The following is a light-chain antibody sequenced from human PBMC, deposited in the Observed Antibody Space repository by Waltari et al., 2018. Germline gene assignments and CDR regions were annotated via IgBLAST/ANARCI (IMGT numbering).Light chain of an antibody. J-gene: IGKJ2*01. CDR1: QTVSSNY. Sequence: IVLTQSPGTLSLSPGDRATLSCRASQTVSSNYLAWYQQKPGQAPRLLIYGASSRAAGIPDRFSGSGSGPDFTLTISRLEPEDFAVYYCQQYDSSPYTFGQGTKLEIK. CDR3: QQYDSSPYT. V-gene: IGKV3-20*01. CDR2: GAS.